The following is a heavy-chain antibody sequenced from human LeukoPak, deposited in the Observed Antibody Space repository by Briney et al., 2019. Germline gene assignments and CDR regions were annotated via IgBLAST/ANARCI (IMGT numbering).Heavy chain of an antibody. CDR2: ISAYNGNT. V-gene: IGHV1-18*01. D-gene: IGHD1-26*01. CDR3: ARDRPYSGNNFDY. J-gene: IGHJ4*02. Sequence: ASVKVSCKASGYTFTSYGISWVRQAPGQGLEWMGWISAYNGNTNYAQKLQGRVTMTTDTSTSTAHMELRSLRSDDTAVYYCARDRPYSGNNFDYWGQGTLVTVSS. CDR1: GYTFTSYG.